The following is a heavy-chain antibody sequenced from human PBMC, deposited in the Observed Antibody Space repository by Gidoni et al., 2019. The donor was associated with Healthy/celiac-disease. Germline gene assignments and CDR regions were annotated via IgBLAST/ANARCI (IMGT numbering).Heavy chain of an antibody. CDR2: ISDDGSNE. V-gene: IGHV3-30-3*01. J-gene: IGHJ4*02. CDR3: ARGEADYRGNPPFDY. CDR1: GFTFSTYE. Sequence: QVQLVESGGGVVQPGRSLRLSCEASGFTFSTYEMHWVRQFPGKGLEWVAVISDDGSNEYYADSAKGRFTISRDNSKNTLYLQMNSLRVEDTAVYYCARGEADYRGNPPFDYWGQGTLVTVSS. D-gene: IGHD4-17*01.